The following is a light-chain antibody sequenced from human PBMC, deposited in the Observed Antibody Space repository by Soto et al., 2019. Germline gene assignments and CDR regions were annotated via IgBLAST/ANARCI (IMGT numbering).Light chain of an antibody. CDR2: DVV. J-gene: IGLJ1*01. V-gene: IGLV2-11*01. Sequence: QSALTQPRSVSGSPGQSVTISCIGTSSDIGAYKYVSWYQQHPGKAPKLMIYDVVKRPSGVPDRFFGSKSGNTASLTISGLQAEDEGDYYCTSFAPGRIYVFGSGTKLTVL. CDR1: SSDIGAYKY. CDR3: TSFAPGRIYV.